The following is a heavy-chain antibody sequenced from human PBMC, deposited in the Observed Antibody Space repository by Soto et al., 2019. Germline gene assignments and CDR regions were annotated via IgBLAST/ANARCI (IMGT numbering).Heavy chain of an antibody. D-gene: IGHD3-10*01. CDR3: ARIKLWFGEGQDAFDI. CDR1: GGTFSSYA. V-gene: IGHV1-69*01. CDR2: IIPTFGTA. Sequence: QVQLVQSGAEVKKPGSSVKVSCKASGGTFSSYAISWVRQAPGQGLEWMGGIIPTFGTANYAQKFQGRVTITADESTSTAYMELSSLRSEDTAVYYCARIKLWFGEGQDAFDIWGQGTMVTVSS. J-gene: IGHJ3*02.